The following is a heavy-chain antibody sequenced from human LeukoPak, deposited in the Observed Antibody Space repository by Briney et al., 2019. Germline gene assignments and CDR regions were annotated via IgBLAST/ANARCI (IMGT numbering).Heavy chain of an antibody. V-gene: IGHV3-74*01. D-gene: IGHD5-18*01. CDR2: IKGDGGAT. J-gene: IGHJ3*02. Sequence: PGGSLRLSCAASGFTFSSYWMHWVRQAPGKGLVWVSRIKGDGGATTFADSVKGRFTTSRDNAKNTLYLQMNSLRAEDTAVYYCARGNSGSSYGFAFEIWGQGPMVTVS. CDR1: GFTFSSYW. CDR3: ARGNSGSSYGFAFEI.